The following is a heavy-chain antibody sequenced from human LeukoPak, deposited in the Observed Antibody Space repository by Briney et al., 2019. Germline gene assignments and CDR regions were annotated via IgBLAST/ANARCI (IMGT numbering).Heavy chain of an antibody. D-gene: IGHD5-18*01. CDR1: GGTFSSYA. CDR2: IIPIFGTA. V-gene: IGHV1-69*05. J-gene: IGHJ6*03. CDR3: ASTWIQLWFSTHYYMDV. Sequence: SVKVSCKASGGTFSSYAISWVRQAPGQGLEWMGRIIPIFGTANYAQKFQGRVTVTTDESTSTAYMELSSLRSEDTAVYYCASTWIQLWFSTHYYMDVWGKGTTVTVSS.